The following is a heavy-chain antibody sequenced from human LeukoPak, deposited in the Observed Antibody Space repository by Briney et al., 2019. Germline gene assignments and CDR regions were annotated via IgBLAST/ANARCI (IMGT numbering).Heavy chain of an antibody. V-gene: IGHV4-34*01. Sequence: PSETLSLTCAVDGGSFSGYYWSWIRQPPGKGLGWIGEINHSGSTNYNQSLKSRVTISVDTSKNQFSLKLSSVTAADTAVYYCASVGYSGSYYPFDYWGQGTLVTVSS. CDR2: INHSGST. CDR3: ASVGYSGSYYPFDY. CDR1: GGSFSGYY. J-gene: IGHJ4*02. D-gene: IGHD1-26*01.